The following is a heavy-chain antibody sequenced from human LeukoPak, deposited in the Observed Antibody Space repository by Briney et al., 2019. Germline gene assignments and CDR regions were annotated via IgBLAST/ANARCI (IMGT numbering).Heavy chain of an antibody. D-gene: IGHD3-10*01. CDR3: ARGAPITMIRGADLGMDV. J-gene: IGHJ6*04. V-gene: IGHV1-18*03. Sequence: GASVKVSCKASGYTFTGYYMHWVRQAPGQGLEWMGWISAYNGNTNYAQKLQGRVTMTTETSTSTAYMELRSLKSDDMAVYYCARGAPITMIRGADLGMDVWGKGTTVTISS. CDR1: GYTFTGYY. CDR2: ISAYNGNT.